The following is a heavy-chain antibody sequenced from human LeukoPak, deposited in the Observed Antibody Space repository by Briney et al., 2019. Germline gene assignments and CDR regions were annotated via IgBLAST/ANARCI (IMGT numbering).Heavy chain of an antibody. CDR3: ARKEGVLYYFDY. D-gene: IGHD3-16*01. CDR1: GYSISSAYY. CDR2: IYYSGST. V-gene: IGHV4-38-2*02. J-gene: IGHJ4*02. Sequence: PSETLSLTCTVSGYSISSAYYWGWIRQPPGKGLEWIGSIYYSGSTYYNPSLKSRVTISVDTSKNQFSLKLSSVTAADTAVYYCARKEGVLYYFDYWGQGTLVTVSS.